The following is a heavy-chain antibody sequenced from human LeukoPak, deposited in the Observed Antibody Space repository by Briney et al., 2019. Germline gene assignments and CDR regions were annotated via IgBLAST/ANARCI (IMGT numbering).Heavy chain of an antibody. CDR1: GFTFSSYA. J-gene: IGHJ4*02. Sequence: QPGGSLRLSCAASGFTFSSYAMHWVRQAPGKGLEWVAVISYDGSNKYYADSVKGRFTISRDNSKNTLYLQMNSLRAEDTAVYYCASLLLRGSYSDYWGQGTLVRLL. D-gene: IGHD1-26*01. V-gene: IGHV3-30-3*01. CDR3: ASLLLRGSYSDY. CDR2: ISYDGSNK.